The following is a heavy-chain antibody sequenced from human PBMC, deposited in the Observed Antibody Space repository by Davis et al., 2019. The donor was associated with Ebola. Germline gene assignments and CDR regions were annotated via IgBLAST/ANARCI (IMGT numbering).Heavy chain of an antibody. CDR3: AFPGGGLGYDFGYFYAMGV. CDR1: GGTFSSYA. J-gene: IGHJ6*02. Sequence: AASVTVSCKASGGTFSSYAISCVPPAPCDGLEWMGGLIPRFRTPHYAQKFQGRLTITADESTTTAYMELSSLRSEDTAVYYCAFPGGGLGYDFGYFYAMGVWGQGTTVSVSS. V-gene: IGHV1-69*13. CDR2: LIPRFRTP. D-gene: IGHD5-12*01.